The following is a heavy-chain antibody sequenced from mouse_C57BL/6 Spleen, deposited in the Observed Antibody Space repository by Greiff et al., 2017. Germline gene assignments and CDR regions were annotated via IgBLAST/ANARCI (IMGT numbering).Heavy chain of an antibody. Sequence: VQLQQPGSALVQPGASVKLSCKASGYTFTSYWMHWVKQRPGQVLEWIGNITSSIGGANYNVELKSKATLTVDKSSSTAYMQLSTLTSEDSAVYYCAREGGNLLSFWFYYWGQGTTLTVAA. CDR1: GYTFTSYW. V-gene: IGHV1-53*01. J-gene: IGHJ2*01. CDR2: ITSSIGGA. CDR3: AREGGNLLSFWFYY. D-gene: IGHD2-1*01.